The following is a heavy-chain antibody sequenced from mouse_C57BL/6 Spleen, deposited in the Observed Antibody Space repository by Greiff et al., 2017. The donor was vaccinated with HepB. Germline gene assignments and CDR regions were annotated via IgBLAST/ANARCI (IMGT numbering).Heavy chain of an antibody. CDR3: ARLITTVVGGDY. CDR2: IHPNSGST. V-gene: IGHV1-64*01. D-gene: IGHD1-1*01. CDR1: GYTFTSYW. Sequence: VQLQQPGAELVKPGASVKLSCKASGYTFTSYWMHWVKQRPGQGLEWIGMIHPNSGSTNYNEKFKSKATLTVDKSSSTAYMQLSSLTSEDSAVYYCARLITTVVGGDYWGQGTTLTVSS. J-gene: IGHJ2*01.